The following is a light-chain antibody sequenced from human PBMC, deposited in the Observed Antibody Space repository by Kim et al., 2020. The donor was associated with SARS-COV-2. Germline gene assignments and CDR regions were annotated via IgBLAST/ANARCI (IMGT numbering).Light chain of an antibody. CDR1: SSDVGGYNY. V-gene: IGLV2-11*01. CDR2: DVS. J-gene: IGLJ1*01. CDR3: CSYAGSYTYV. Sequence: GQLVAISCTGASSDVGGYNYVSWYQQHPGKAPKLMIYDVSKRPSGVPDRFSGSKSGNTASLTISGLQAEDEADYYCCSYAGSYTYVFGTGTKVTVL.